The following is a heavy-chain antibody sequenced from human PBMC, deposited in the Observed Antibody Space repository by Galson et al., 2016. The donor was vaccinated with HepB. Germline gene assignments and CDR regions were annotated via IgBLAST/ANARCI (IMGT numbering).Heavy chain of an antibody. CDR2: INPIFGTG. V-gene: IGHV1-69*13. CDR1: GGTFSSYG. J-gene: IGHJ4*02. Sequence: SVKVSCKASGGTFSSYGISWVRQAPGQGLEWMGGINPIFGTGNNAQKFQGRVTITADESTSTAYMALSSLRSEDTAVYYCARDPLFDYWGQGTLVTVSS. CDR3: ARDPLFDY.